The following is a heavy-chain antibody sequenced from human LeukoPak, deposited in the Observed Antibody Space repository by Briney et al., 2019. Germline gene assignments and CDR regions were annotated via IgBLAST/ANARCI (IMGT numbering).Heavy chain of an antibody. Sequence: SETLSLTCTVSSASISSSPYYWGWIRQSPGKGLEGIGSISYSGTTYYNPSLKSRVTISVDTSKNQFSLKVNSVTAADTAVYYCARFGSGWWYNDYWGQGTLVTVSS. CDR1: SASISSSPYY. V-gene: IGHV4-39*01. D-gene: IGHD6-19*01. CDR2: ISYSGTT. J-gene: IGHJ4*02. CDR3: ARFGSGWWYNDY.